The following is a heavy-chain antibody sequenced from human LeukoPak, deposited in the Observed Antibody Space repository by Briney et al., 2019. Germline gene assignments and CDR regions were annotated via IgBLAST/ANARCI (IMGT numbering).Heavy chain of an antibody. CDR3: AKDQYYYGSGSYYNYFDY. V-gene: IGHV3-23*01. CDR1: GFTFSSYG. J-gene: IGHJ4*02. D-gene: IGHD3-10*01. Sequence: PGGSLRLSCAASGFTFSSYGMSWVRQAPGKGLEWVSAISGSGGSTYYADSVKGRFTISRDNSKNTLYLQMNSLRAEDTAVYYCAKDQYYYGSGSYYNYFDYWGQGTLVTVSS. CDR2: ISGSGGST.